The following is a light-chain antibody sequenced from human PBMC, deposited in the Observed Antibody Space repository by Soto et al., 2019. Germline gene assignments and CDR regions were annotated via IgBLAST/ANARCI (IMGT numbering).Light chain of an antibody. CDR2: LEGSGSY. V-gene: IGLV4-60*02. CDR3: ENWDSNTHTV. Sequence: QPVLTQSSAASASLGSSVKLTCTLSSGHSSYIIAWHQQQPGKAPRYLMKLEGSGSYNKGSGVPDRLSGSRSGADRYLTSSSIQFEDESDYYCENWDSNTHTVFGGGTKLTGL. J-gene: IGLJ2*01. CDR1: SGHSSYI.